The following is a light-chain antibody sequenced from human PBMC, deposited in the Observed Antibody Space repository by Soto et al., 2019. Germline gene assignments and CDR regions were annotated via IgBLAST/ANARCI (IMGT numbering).Light chain of an antibody. J-gene: IGKJ2*01. CDR3: QQYGSSHT. V-gene: IGKV3-20*01. Sequence: EMVLTQSPGTLSLSPGDRATLSCWASQSVRSNSLAWYQQKPGQAPRLLIYGASIRATGIPDRFSGSGSGTDFTLTISRLEPEDFAVYYCQQYGSSHTFGQGTKLEIK. CDR2: GAS. CDR1: QSVRSNS.